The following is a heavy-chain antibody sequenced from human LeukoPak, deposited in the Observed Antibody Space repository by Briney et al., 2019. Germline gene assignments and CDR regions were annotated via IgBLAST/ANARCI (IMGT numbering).Heavy chain of an antibody. D-gene: IGHD3-10*02. V-gene: IGHV3-23*01. CDR2: ISASDSAT. Sequence: PGWALRLSCAFSGFTFSRHAMSGVRQAPGKGLEGLSCISASDSATWSADSVKGRFTLSRDNSKNTLYLQMNDLRAEDTAIYYCAKDGHVTYHHFHMDVWGKGTTVTVSS. J-gene: IGHJ6*03. CDR1: GFTFSRHA. CDR3: AKDGHVTYHHFHMDV.